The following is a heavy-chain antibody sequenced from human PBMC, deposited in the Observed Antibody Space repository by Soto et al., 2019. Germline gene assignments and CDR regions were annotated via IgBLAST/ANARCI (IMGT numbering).Heavy chain of an antibody. CDR1: GGSFSGYY. J-gene: IGHJ4*02. Sequence: SETLSLTCAVYGGSFSGYYWSWIRQPPGKGLEWIGEINHSGSTNYNPSLKSRVTISVDTSKNQFSLKLSSVTAADTAVYYCAGRTIFGVVTYDYWGQGTLVTVSS. CDR3: AGRTIFGVVTYDY. CDR2: INHSGST. V-gene: IGHV4-34*01. D-gene: IGHD3-3*01.